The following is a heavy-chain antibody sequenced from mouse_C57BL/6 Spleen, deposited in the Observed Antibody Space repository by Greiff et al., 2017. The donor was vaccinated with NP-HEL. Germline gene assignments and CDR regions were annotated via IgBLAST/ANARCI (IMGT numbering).Heavy chain of an antibody. Sequence: EVQVVESGPELVKPGASVKISCKASGYSFTDYNMNWVKQSNGKSLEWIGVINPNYGTTSYNQKFKGKATLTVDQSSSTAYMQLNSLTSEDSAVYYCARGGTAQAREFAYWGQGTLVTVSA. CDR2: INPNYGTT. CDR1: GYSFTDYN. CDR3: ARGGTAQAREFAY. J-gene: IGHJ3*01. V-gene: IGHV1-39*01. D-gene: IGHD3-2*02.